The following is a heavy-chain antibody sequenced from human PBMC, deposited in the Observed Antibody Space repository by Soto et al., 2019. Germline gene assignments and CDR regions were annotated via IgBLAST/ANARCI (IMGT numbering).Heavy chain of an antibody. J-gene: IGHJ4*02. D-gene: IGHD3-10*01. CDR2: INHSGST. Sequence: QVQLQQWGAGLLKPSETLSLTCAVYGGSFSGYYWSWIRQRPGKGLEWIGEINHSGSTNYNPSLKSRVTISVDTSKNQFSLKLSSVTAADTAVYYCARSEITMVRGVIIPYSYFDYWGQGTLVTVSS. CDR1: GGSFSGYY. V-gene: IGHV4-34*01. CDR3: ARSEITMVRGVIIPYSYFDY.